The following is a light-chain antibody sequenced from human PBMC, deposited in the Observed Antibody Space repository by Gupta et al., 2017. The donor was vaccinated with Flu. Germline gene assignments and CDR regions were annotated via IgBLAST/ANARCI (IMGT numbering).Light chain of an antibody. J-gene: IGLJ1*01. CDR1: SNDVGGANR. CDR2: DVT. V-gene: IGLV2-11*01. Sequence: SAPTQPRSVSGSPGQSVTISCTGTSNDVGGANRVSWYEQRPGNAPKLILYDVTERPSGVPDRFAGSKSGYTASLTISGLQADDEADYYCSSHAGRVTWVFGTGTTVTVL. CDR3: SSHAGRVTWV.